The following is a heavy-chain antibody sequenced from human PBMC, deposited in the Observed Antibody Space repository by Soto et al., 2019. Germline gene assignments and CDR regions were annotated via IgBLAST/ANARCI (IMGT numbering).Heavy chain of an antibody. CDR2: ISYDGSKK. Sequence: GGSLRLSCAASGFSFSNNGMHWVRQAPGKGLEWVAIISYDGSKKYYADSVKGRFTISRDNSKNTLYLQMNSLRVEDTAIYYCAKDRVESGLGEIDYWGQGTLVTVSS. J-gene: IGHJ4*02. CDR1: GFSFSNNG. V-gene: IGHV3-30*18. CDR3: AKDRVESGLGEIDY. D-gene: IGHD3-16*01.